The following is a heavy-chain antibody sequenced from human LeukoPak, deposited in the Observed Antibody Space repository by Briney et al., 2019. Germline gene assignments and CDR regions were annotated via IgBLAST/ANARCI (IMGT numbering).Heavy chain of an antibody. CDR1: GFTFSSYW. CDR2: IGTDGSST. CDR3: ARDKYGGNSNAFDI. J-gene: IGHJ3*02. D-gene: IGHD4-23*01. Sequence: GRSLRLSCAASGFTFSSYWMHWVRQVPGKGLLWVSRIGTDGSSTTYADDVKGRFTISRDNAKNTLFLQMSSLRADDTAEYYCARDKYGGNSNAFDIWGQGTLVTVSS. V-gene: IGHV3-74*01.